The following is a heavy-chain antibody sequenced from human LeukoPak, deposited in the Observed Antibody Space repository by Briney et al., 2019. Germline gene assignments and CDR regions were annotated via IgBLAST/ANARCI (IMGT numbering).Heavy chain of an antibody. CDR2: MNPNSGNT. CDR3: AIFFLRGIYYFDY. J-gene: IGHJ4*02. Sequence: ASVKVSCKASGYTFTSYDINWVRQATGQGLEWVGWMNPNSGNTGYAQKFQGRVTMTRNTSISTAYMELSSLRSEDTAVYYCAIFFLRGIYYFDYWGQGTLVTVSS. D-gene: IGHD3-10*01. V-gene: IGHV1-8*01. CDR1: GYTFTSYD.